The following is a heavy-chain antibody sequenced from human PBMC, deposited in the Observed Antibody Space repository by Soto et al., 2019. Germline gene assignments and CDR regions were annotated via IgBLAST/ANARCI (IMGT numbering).Heavy chain of an antibody. D-gene: IGHD3-3*01. CDR2: ISGGGRST. J-gene: IGHJ3*01. V-gene: IGHV3-23*01. CDR3: AKLGDYDFWSGTDINALDF. Sequence: LRLSCVVSGFTFSSFAMTWVRQAPGRGLEWVAGISGGGRSTYSADNVKGRFSISRDNSKDTLNLHMNSLRAEDTAIYYCAKLGDYDFWSGTDINALDFWGQGTMVTVSS. CDR1: GFTFSSFA.